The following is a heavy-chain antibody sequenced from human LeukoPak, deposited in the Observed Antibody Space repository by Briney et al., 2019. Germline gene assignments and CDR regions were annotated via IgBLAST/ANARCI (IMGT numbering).Heavy chain of an antibody. CDR2: IYIGGSP. Sequence: GGSLRLSCAASGFTFSSYSMNWVRQAPGKGLEWLSVIYIGGSPYYADSVKGRFTISRDNSKNTLYLQMNSLRAEDTAVYYCARSTFLSDAFDIWGQGTMVTVSS. J-gene: IGHJ3*02. CDR1: GFTFSSYS. CDR3: ARSTFLSDAFDI. V-gene: IGHV3-66*01.